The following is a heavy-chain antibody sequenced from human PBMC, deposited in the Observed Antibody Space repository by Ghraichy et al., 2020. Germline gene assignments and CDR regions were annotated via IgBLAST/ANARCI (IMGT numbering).Heavy chain of an antibody. J-gene: IGHJ4*02. Sequence: SETLSLTCTVSGGSISSSSYYWGWIRQPPGKGLEWIGSIYYSGSTYYNPSLKSRVTISVDTSKNQFSLKLSSVTAADTAVYYCARSPQLDPFEVDYWGQGTLVTVSS. CDR3: ARSPQLDPFEVDY. CDR2: IYYSGST. V-gene: IGHV4-39*01. CDR1: GGSISSSSYY. D-gene: IGHD6-13*01.